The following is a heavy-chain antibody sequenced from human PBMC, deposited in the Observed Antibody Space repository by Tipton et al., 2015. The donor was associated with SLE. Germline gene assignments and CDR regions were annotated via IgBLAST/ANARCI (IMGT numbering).Heavy chain of an antibody. D-gene: IGHD3-10*01. CDR2: INHSGSA. CDR3: AREGAEKVRTSYYYYMDV. V-gene: IGHV4-34*01. Sequence: TLSLTCAVYGVSFSGHYWNWIRQAPGKGLEWIGEINHSGSATYKSSLKSRVTMSIDTSKSQFSLKLTSVTAADTAVYYCAREGAEKVRTSYYYYMDVWGKGTTVTISS. CDR1: GVSFSGHY. J-gene: IGHJ6*03.